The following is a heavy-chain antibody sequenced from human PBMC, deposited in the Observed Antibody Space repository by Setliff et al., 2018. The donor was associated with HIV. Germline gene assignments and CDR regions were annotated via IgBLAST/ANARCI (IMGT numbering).Heavy chain of an antibody. CDR3: VRTGSSTSWGVYHYYYMDI. CDR1: GGSISTHY. J-gene: IGHJ6*03. CDR2: IYHSGST. Sequence: PSETLSLTCTVSGGSISTHYWNWIRQPPGKGLEWIGEIYHSGSTNYNPSLKSRVTVSIDTSKNQFSLEMTSMTAADTAVYYCVRTGSSTSWGVYHYYYMDIWGKGTTVTVSS. D-gene: IGHD3-10*01. V-gene: IGHV4-59*04.